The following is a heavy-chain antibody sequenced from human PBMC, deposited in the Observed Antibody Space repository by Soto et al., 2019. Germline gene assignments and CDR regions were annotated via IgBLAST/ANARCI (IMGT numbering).Heavy chain of an antibody. CDR2: IYYSGST. D-gene: IGHD2-8*01. J-gene: IGHJ4*02. V-gene: IGHV4-30-4*01. Sequence: PSETLSLTCTVSGGSISSGDYYWSWIRQPPGKGLEWIGYIYYSGSTYYNPSLKSRVTISVDKSKNQFSLKLSSVTAADTAVYYCARDNGDTYFDYWGQGTLVTVSS. CDR3: ARDNGDTYFDY. CDR1: GGSISSGDYY.